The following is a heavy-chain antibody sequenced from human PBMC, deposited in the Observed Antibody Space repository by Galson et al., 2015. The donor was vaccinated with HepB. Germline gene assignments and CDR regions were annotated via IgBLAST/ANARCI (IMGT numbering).Heavy chain of an antibody. Sequence: SLRLSCAASGFKGRSNYMSWVRQAPGKGREWVSESYRGGSTYYADSVKGRFTISRHNSKNTLYLQMNSLRAEDTAVYYCARGGLYYFSSGCYLQTWGQGTLVTVSS. V-gene: IGHV3-53*04. CDR2: SYRGGST. CDR1: GFKGRSNY. CDR3: ARGGLYYFSSGCYLQT. D-gene: IGHD3-10*01. J-gene: IGHJ5*02.